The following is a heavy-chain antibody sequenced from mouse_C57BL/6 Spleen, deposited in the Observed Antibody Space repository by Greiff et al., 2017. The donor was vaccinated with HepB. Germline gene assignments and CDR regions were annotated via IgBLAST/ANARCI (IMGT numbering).Heavy chain of an antibody. V-gene: IGHV1-59*01. J-gene: IGHJ1*03. Sequence: QVQLQQPGAELVRPGPSVKLSCKASGYTFTSYWMHWVKQRPGQGLEWIGVIDPSDSYTNYNQKFKGKATLTVDTSSSTAYMQLSSLTSEDSAVYYCARPGGSRWYFDVWGTGTTVTVSS. CDR3: ARPGGSRWYFDV. CDR1: GYTFTSYW. CDR2: IDPSDSYT.